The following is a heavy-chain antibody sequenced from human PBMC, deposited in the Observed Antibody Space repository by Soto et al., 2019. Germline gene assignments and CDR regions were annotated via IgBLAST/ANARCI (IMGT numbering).Heavy chain of an antibody. CDR1: GFTFNSYA. V-gene: IGHV3-23*01. CDR2: ISSSGDGT. J-gene: IGHJ6*02. CDR3: EKDRPDGGMDV. Sequence: PGRSLRLSCAAAGFTFNSYAMTWVRQAPGKGLEWVSIISSSGDGTYYVDPVKGRFTISRDNSRNTLNLQMNSLRAEDTAVYYCEKDRPDGGMDVWGQGTTVTVSS.